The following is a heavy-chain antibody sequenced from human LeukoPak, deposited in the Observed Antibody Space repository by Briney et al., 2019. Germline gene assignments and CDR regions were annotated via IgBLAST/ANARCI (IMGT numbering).Heavy chain of an antibody. CDR1: GGTFSSYA. CDR3: ARGSNYGDYVGRSSFDY. D-gene: IGHD4-17*01. CDR2: IIPIFGTA. J-gene: IGHJ4*02. V-gene: IGHV1-69*13. Sequence: ASVRVSCEASGGTFSSYAISWVRQAPGQGLEWMGGIIPIFGTANYAQKFQGRVTITADESTSTAYMELSSLRSEDTAVYYCARGSNYGDYVGRSSFDYWGQGTLVTVSS.